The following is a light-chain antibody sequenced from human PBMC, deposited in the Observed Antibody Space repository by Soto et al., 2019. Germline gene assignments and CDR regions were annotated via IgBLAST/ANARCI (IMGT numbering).Light chain of an antibody. Sequence: DIQMTQSPSSLSASVGDRVTITCQASQDISNYLNWYQQKPGKAPKLLIYDASNLETGVPSRFSGSGSGTDFTFTITSLQPEGIGTYYCQQYKHLITFGQGTRLEIK. CDR2: DAS. V-gene: IGKV1-33*01. CDR3: QQYKHLIT. J-gene: IGKJ5*01. CDR1: QDISNY.